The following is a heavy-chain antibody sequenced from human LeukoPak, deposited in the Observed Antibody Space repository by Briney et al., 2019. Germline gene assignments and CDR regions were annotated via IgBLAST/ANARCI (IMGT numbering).Heavy chain of an antibody. J-gene: IGHJ3*02. D-gene: IGHD2-21*01. Sequence: GGSLRLSCAASGFTVSSNYMSWVRQAPGKGLEWVSVIYSGGGTYYADSVKGRLTISRDNSKNTLYLQMNSLRAEDTAVYYCAREIVGTAGAFDIWGQGTMVTVSS. CDR1: GFTVSSNY. CDR2: IYSGGGT. CDR3: AREIVGTAGAFDI. V-gene: IGHV3-53*01.